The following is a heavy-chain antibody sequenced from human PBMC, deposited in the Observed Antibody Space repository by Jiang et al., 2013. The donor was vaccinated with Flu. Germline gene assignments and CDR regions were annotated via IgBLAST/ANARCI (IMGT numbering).Heavy chain of an antibody. J-gene: IGHJ4*02. CDR1: GGTFSSYA. CDR3: AREDNSGSYRPFDY. CDR2: IIPILGIA. D-gene: IGHD1-26*01. V-gene: IGHV1-69*04. Sequence: SGGTFSSYAISWVRQAPGQGLEWMGRIIPILGIANYAQKFQGRVTMTLDTSTSTVYMELNSLRSEDTAVYYCAREDNSGSYRPFDYWGQGTLVTVSS.